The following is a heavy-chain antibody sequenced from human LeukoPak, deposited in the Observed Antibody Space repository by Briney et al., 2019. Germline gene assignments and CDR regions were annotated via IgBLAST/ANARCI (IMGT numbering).Heavy chain of an antibody. V-gene: IGHV1-3*01. CDR2: INAGNGNT. Sequence: ASVKVSCKASGYTFTSYAMHWVRQAPGQRLEWMGWINAGNGNTKYSQKFQGRVTITRDTSASTAYMELSSLRSEDTAVYYCASRDDYDFWSGYHSYYYYYGMDVWGQGTTVTVSS. CDR3: ASRDDYDFWSGYHSYYYYYGMDV. CDR1: GYTFTSYA. D-gene: IGHD3-3*01. J-gene: IGHJ6*02.